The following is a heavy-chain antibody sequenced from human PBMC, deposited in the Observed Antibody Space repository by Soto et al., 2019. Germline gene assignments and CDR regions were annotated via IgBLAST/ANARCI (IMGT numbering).Heavy chain of an antibody. V-gene: IGHV3-30*18. CDR3: AKDVVVGATPGLGDYYYYYGLDV. CDR1: GFTFSIYG. CDR2: ISYDGSNK. J-gene: IGHJ6*02. Sequence: PGGSLRLSCEASGFTFSIYGTHWGRQAPGKGLDWVADISYDGSNKYYAGYVKGRFTIYGDNTKNTLYLQMNSLRAEDRAVYYCAKDVVVGATPGLGDYYYYYGLDVWGQGTPVTVSS. D-gene: IGHD1-26*01.